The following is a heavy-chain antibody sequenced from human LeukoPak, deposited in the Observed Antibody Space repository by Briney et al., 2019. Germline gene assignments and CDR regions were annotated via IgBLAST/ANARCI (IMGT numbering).Heavy chain of an antibody. D-gene: IGHD3-22*01. Sequence: PSETLSLTCTVSGGSISSYYWSWIRQPPGKGLEWIGYIYYSGSTNYNPSLKSRVTISVDTSKNQFSLKLSSVTAADTAVYYCARLGITMIVAPTDWGQGTLVTVSS. V-gene: IGHV4-59*08. CDR1: GGSISSYY. CDR3: ARLGITMIVAPTD. J-gene: IGHJ4*02. CDR2: IYYSGST.